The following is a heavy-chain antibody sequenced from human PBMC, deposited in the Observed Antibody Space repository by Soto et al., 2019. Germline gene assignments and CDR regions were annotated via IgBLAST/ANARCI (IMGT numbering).Heavy chain of an antibody. Sequence: TLSLTCTVSGGSISSGGYYWSWIRQHPGKGLEWIGYIYYSGSTYYNPSLKSRVTISVDTSKNQFSLKLSSVTAADTAVYYCARDELVRVADSPGYYYMDVWGKGTTVTVSS. CDR2: IYYSGST. CDR3: ARDELVRVADSPGYYYMDV. CDR1: GGSISSGGYY. D-gene: IGHD2-15*01. V-gene: IGHV4-31*03. J-gene: IGHJ6*03.